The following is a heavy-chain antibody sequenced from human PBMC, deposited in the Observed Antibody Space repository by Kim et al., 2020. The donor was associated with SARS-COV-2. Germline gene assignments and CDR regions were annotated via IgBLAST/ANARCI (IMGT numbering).Heavy chain of an antibody. CDR2: IYYSGST. V-gene: IGHV4-59*01. J-gene: IGHJ3*02. Sequence: SETLSLTCTVSGGSISSYSWSWIRQPPGKGLEWIGYIYYSGSTNYNPSLKSRVTISVDTSKKHVSLKLSSVTAADTAVYYCAGEGYYDSSGYYRNNAFDIWGQGTMVTVSA. CDR1: GGSISSYS. CDR3: AGEGYYDSSGYYRNNAFDI. D-gene: IGHD3-22*01.